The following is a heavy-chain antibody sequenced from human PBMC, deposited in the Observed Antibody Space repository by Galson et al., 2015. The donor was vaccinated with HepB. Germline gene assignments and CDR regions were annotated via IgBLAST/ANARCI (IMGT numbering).Heavy chain of an antibody. D-gene: IGHD5-18*01. CDR1: GFTVSSNY. V-gene: IGHV3-66*01. J-gene: IGHJ4*02. CDR2: IYSGGST. Sequence: SLRLSCAASGFTVSSNYMSWVRQAPGKGLEWVSVIYSGGSTYYADSVKGRFTISRDNSKNTLYLQMNSLRAEDTAVYYCARVRGYRSPPQGWGQGTLVTVSS. CDR3: ARVRGYRSPPQG.